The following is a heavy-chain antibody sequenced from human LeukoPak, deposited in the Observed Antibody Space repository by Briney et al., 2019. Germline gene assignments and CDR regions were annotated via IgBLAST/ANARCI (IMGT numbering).Heavy chain of an antibody. Sequence: SETLSLTCAVYGGSFSGYYWSWIRQPPGKGLEWIGEINHSGSTNYNPSLKSRVTISVDTSKNQFSLKLSSVTAADTAVYYCARHHPGNNWFDPWGQGTLVTVS. J-gene: IGHJ5*02. CDR1: GGSFSGYY. CDR2: INHSGST. D-gene: IGHD1-14*01. CDR3: ARHHPGNNWFDP. V-gene: IGHV4-34*01.